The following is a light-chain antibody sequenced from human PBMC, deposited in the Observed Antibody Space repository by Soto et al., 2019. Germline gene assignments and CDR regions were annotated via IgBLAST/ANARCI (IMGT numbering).Light chain of an antibody. CDR3: AAWDDSLNGDV. CDR1: SSNIGSNT. J-gene: IGLJ7*01. V-gene: IGLV1-44*01. Sequence: QSVLTQPPSASGTPGQRVTISCSGSSSNIGSNTVIWYQQLPGTAPKLLIYSNNQRPSGVPDRFSGSKSGTPASPAIRAPQSEEEADDYCAAWDDSLNGDVFGGGTQLTVL. CDR2: SNN.